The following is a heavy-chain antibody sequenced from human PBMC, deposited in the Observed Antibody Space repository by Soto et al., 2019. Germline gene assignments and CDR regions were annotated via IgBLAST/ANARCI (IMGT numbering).Heavy chain of an antibody. J-gene: IGHJ4*02. D-gene: IGHD5-12*01. CDR2: IYPGDSDT. CDR1: GYNFNTYW. V-gene: IGHV5-51*01. Sequence: GESLRISCEGSGYNFNTYWIGWVRQMPGKGLEWMALIYPGDSDTRYSPSFEGQVTLSVDRSISTAYLQWSSLKASDTAIYYCATSTVSYVDIVSPTTRGYLDHWGQGTLVTVSS. CDR3: ATSTVSYVDIVSPTTRGYLDH.